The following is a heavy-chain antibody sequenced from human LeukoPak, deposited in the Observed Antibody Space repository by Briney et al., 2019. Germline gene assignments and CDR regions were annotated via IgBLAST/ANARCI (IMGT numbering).Heavy chain of an antibody. J-gene: IGHJ5*02. CDR1: GGSFSGYY. D-gene: IGHD3-16*02. CDR3: ARGGHVSYPGPTNP. CDR2: INHSGST. Sequence: SETLSLTCAVYGGSFSGYYWSWIRQPPGKGLEWIGEINHSGSTNYNPSLKSRVTISVDTSKNQFSLKLSSVTAAATAVYYGARGGHVSYPGPTNPWGQGTLVSASS. V-gene: IGHV4-34*01.